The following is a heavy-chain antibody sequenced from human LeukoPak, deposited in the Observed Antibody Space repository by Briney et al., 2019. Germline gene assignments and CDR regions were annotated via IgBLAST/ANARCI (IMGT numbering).Heavy chain of an antibody. CDR1: DDSISDYY. Sequence: SETLSLTCTVSDDSISDYYRGWIRQPPGKGLEWIGYFHNSGTSTYNPSLKSRVTISADTSKNQFSLKLNALTTADTAVYYCTRGAGWLIDYWGQGILVTVSS. CDR2: FHNSGTS. V-gene: IGHV4-59*01. D-gene: IGHD3-16*01. CDR3: TRGAGWLIDY. J-gene: IGHJ4*02.